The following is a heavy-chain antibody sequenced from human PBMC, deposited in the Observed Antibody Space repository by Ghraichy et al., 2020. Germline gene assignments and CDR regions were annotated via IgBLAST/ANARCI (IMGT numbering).Heavy chain of an antibody. CDR2: ISGRGGST. Sequence: GESLNISCAASGFIFTNYSMNWVRQAPGKGLEWVSGISGRGGSTSYVDSVKGRFTISRDNSENTVYLQINSLRGEDTAVYYCATDRIEVAGLHYYYDRDDLGQGTTVTVSS. D-gene: IGHD6-19*01. J-gene: IGHJ6*02. V-gene: IGHV3-23*01. CDR3: ATDRIEVAGLHYYYDRDD. CDR1: GFIFTNYS.